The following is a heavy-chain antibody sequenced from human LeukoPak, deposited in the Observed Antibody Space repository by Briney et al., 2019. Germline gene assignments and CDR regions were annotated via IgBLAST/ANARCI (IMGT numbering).Heavy chain of an antibody. CDR1: GYTFTGYA. CDR3: ASPYFHIVVATPGDAFDI. D-gene: IGHD2-21*02. Sequence: ASVKVSCKASGYTFTGYAMHWVRQAPGQRLEWMGWINAGNGNTKYSQEFQGRVTITADESTSTTYMELSSLRSEDTAVYYCASPYFHIVVATPGDAFDIWGQGTMVTVSS. J-gene: IGHJ3*02. V-gene: IGHV1-3*03. CDR2: INAGNGNT.